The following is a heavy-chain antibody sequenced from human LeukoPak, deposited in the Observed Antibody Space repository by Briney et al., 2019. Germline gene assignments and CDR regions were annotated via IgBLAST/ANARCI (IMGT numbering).Heavy chain of an antibody. CDR1: GFSLSTSGIR. Sequence: SGPTLMRHPQTLAMTCTFSGFSLSTSGIRVSWIRPPLGMALEWLALIDWGDDNFCSTSLKTRLTISKDTSKNQVVLTMTNMDPEDTATYYCARTYDGTYFDCWGQGTLVTVSS. J-gene: IGHJ4*02. CDR3: ARTYDGTYFDC. CDR2: IDWGDDN. D-gene: IGHD3-16*01. V-gene: IGHV2-70D*14.